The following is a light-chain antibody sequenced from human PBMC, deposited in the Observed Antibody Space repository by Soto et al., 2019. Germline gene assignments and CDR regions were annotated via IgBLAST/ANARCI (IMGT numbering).Light chain of an antibody. CDR2: DAS. Sequence: IVLTQSPGTLSLSPGERATLSCRASQSVRSNLAWYQQKPGQAPRLLIYDASTRAPGIPARFSGSGSGTELTLTISSLQSDDFAVYHCQQYNNWPPTFAHGTRLEIK. CDR1: QSVRSN. CDR3: QQYNNWPPT. J-gene: IGKJ5*01. V-gene: IGKV3-15*01.